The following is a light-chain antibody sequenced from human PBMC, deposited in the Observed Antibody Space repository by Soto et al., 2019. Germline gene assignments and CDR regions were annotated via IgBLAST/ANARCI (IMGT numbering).Light chain of an antibody. V-gene: IGKV3-15*01. CDR2: GAS. CDR3: HQYNNLPPDT. J-gene: IGKJ2*01. CDR1: QSVNNN. Sequence: ELILTQSPASLSVSPGERATLSCSASQSVNNNLAWYQQKPGQAPRLLIYGASTRATGIPGRFRGSGSGTEFTLTITSLQSEDFAVYFCHQYNNLPPDTFGQGTKLEIK.